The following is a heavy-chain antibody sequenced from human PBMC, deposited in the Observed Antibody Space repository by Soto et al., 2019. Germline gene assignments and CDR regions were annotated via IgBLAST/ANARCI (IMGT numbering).Heavy chain of an antibody. V-gene: IGHV4-59*01. CDR1: GGSISSYY. J-gene: IGHJ4*02. D-gene: IGHD3-22*01. CDR2: IYYSGST. Sequence: PSETLSLTCTFSGGSISSYYWSCIRQPPGKGLEWIGYIYYSGSTNYNPSLKSRVTISVDTSKNQFSLKLSSVTAADTAVYYCARGITMLAPTLDYWGQGTLVTVSS. CDR3: ARGITMLAPTLDY.